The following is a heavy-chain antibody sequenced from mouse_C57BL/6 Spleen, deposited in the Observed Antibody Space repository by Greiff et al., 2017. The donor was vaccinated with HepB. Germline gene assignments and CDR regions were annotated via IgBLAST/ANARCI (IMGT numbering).Heavy chain of an antibody. J-gene: IGHJ1*03. V-gene: IGHV1-82*01. CDR2: IYPGDGDT. D-gene: IGHD4-1*01. Sequence: QVQLQQSGPELVKPGASVKISCKASGYAFSSSWMNWVKQRPGKGLEWIGRIYPGDGDTNYNGKFKGKATLTADKSSSTAYMQLSSLTSEDSAVYFCARPGTWYFGGWGTRSTVSNS. CDR1: GYAFSSSW. CDR3: ARPGTWYFGG.